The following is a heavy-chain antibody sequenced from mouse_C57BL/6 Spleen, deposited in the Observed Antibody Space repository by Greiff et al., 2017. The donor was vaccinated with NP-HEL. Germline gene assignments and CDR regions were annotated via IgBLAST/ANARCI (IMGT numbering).Heavy chain of an antibody. CDR3: ARQDGYYGY. D-gene: IGHD2-3*01. J-gene: IGHJ2*01. CDR2: IYPGDGDT. V-gene: IGHV1-82*01. Sequence: QVQLKQSGPELVKPGASVKISCKASGYAFSSSWMNWVKQRPGKGLEWIGRIYPGDGDTNYNGKFKGKATLTADKSSSTAYMQLSSLTSEDSAVYFCARQDGYYGYWGQGTTLTVSS. CDR1: GYAFSSSW.